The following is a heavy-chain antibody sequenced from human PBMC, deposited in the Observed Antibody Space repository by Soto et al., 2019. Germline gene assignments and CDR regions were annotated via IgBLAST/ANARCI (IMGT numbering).Heavy chain of an antibody. J-gene: IGHJ4*02. V-gene: IGHV3-53*01. CDR2: IYSGGST. Sequence: EVQLVESGGGLIQPGGSLRLSCAASGFTVSSNFMSWVRQAPGKGLEWVSVIYSGGSTYYAGSLMGRFTISRDNSXXXXXXXXXXXXXXXXXXXXXXXXXXXXXTLHFDCWGQGTLVTVSS. CDR3: XXXXXXXXTLHFDC. CDR1: GFTVSSNF.